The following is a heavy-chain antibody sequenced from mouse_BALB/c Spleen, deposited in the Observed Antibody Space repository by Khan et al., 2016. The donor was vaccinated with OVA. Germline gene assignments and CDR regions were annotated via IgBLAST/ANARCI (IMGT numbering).Heavy chain of an antibody. Sequence: EVELVASGGGLVKPGGSLKLSCAASGFAFISYDMSWVRQTPEKRLEWVATISSGGSYSYYPDSVKGRFTISRDIDRKTLYLQMSSLRSEDTAFYYCARPSYYGNPWFTYWGQGTLVTVSA. CDR3: ARPSYYGNPWFTY. CDR1: GFAFISYD. CDR2: ISSGGSYS. J-gene: IGHJ3*01. V-gene: IGHV5-9*02. D-gene: IGHD2-10*01.